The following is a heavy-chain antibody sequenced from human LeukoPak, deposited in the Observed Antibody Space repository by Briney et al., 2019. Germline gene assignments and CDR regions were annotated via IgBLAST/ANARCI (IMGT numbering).Heavy chain of an antibody. CDR3: SRGSWTRGYNDYDFAYYFDF. J-gene: IGHJ4*02. V-gene: IGHV3-21*01. Sequence: GGSLRNSGAASGFTFGTYGMTWVRQAPGKGLEWGSAISGSGSYKYSEDSGGGRVTSSRDNSNNSLYLQINSLRSEDTAVYYFSRGSWTRGYNDYDFAYYFDFWRQGTLATVPS. CDR2: ISGSGSYK. CDR1: GFTFGTYG. D-gene: IGHD5-12*01.